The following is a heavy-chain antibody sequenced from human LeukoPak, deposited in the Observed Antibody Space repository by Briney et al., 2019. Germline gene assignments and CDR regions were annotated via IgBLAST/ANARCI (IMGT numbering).Heavy chain of an antibody. V-gene: IGHV6-1*01. Sequence: SQTLSLTCAVSGDSVSSNSAAWNWIRQSPSRGLEWLGRTYYRSKWFNAYAVSVKSRITINADASKNQFSLRLNSVTPEDTAVYYCARTSGYDEYEFYYGMDVWGQGTTVTVSS. CDR3: ARTSGYDEYEFYYGMDV. CDR2: TYYRSKWFN. D-gene: IGHD5-12*01. J-gene: IGHJ6*02. CDR1: GDSVSSNSAA.